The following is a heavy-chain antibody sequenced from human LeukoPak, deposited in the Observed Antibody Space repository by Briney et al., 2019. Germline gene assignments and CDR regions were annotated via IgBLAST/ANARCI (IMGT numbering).Heavy chain of an antibody. J-gene: IGHJ4*02. CDR3: AKGEHIVVVTATFDY. V-gene: IGHV3-23*01. Sequence: PGASLRLSCAASGFPFRSYAVSWVPQAPGKGVEWVSAFSCCGSSTYYADSVKGRFTISRDNSKNTLYLQMNSLRAEDTAVYYCAKGEHIVVVTATFDYWGQGTLVTVSS. CDR2: FSCCGSST. CDR1: GFPFRSYA. D-gene: IGHD2-21*02.